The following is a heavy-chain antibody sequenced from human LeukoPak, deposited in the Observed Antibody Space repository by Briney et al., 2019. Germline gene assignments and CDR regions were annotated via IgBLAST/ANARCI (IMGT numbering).Heavy chain of an antibody. Sequence: PGGSLRLSCEASGFTFNSYGMSWVRQAPGKGLEWVSAISGSGYTTYYADSVKGRFTISRDNSENTLYLQMNSLRAEDTAVYYCAKSSGYGDYGYYYYMDVWGKGTTVTISS. V-gene: IGHV3-23*01. CDR3: AKSSGYGDYGYYYYMDV. D-gene: IGHD4-17*01. J-gene: IGHJ6*03. CDR1: GFTFNSYG. CDR2: ISGSGYTT.